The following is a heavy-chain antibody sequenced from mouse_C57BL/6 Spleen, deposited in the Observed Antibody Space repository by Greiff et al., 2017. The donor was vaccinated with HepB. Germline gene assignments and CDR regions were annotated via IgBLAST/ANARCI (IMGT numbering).Heavy chain of an antibody. CDR2: IDPSDSET. CDR3: ARGRRGDYFDY. V-gene: IGHV1-52*01. J-gene: IGHJ2*01. Sequence: VKLQQPGAELVRPGSSVKLSCKASGYTFTSYWMHWVKQRPIQGLEWIGNIDPSDSETHYNQKFKDKATLTVDKSSSTAYMQLSSLTSEDSAVYYCARGRRGDYFDYWGQGTTLTVSS. CDR1: GYTFTSYW.